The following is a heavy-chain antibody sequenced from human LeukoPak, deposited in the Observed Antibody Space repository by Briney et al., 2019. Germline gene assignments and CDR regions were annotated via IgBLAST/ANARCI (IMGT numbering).Heavy chain of an antibody. CDR2: THPGNSDT. J-gene: IGHJ2*01. D-gene: IGHD5-12*01. CDR3: ARTPGSTDYRGYQYWYFDL. Sequence: GESLQISCKGSGYSFTNYWVAWVRQMPGKGLEWMGITHPGNSDTRYSPSFQGQVTISVDKSITTAYLQWSRLKAPDSAIYYCARTPGSTDYRGYQYWYFDLWGRGTLVTVSS. CDR1: GYSFTNYW. V-gene: IGHV5-51*01.